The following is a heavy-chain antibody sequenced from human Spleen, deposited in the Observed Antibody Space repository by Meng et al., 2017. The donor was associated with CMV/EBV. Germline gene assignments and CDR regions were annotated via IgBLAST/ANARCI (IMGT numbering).Heavy chain of an antibody. D-gene: IGHD6-19*01. V-gene: IGHV3-30*02. CDR1: GFMFSSYS. J-gene: IGHJ4*02. CDR3: AREVPSVAGFDY. CDR2: IRYDGTAK. Sequence: GGSLRLSCAASGFMFSSYSMHWVRQAPGKGLEWLAFIRYDGTAKHYADSVQGRFSISRDNSKSTLFLQMNSLRAEDTAVYYCAREVPSVAGFDYWGQGTLVTVSS.